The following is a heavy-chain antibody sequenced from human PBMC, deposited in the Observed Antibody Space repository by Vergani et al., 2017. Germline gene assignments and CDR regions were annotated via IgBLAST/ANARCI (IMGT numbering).Heavy chain of an antibody. CDR3: ARNDFWSGYDAFNI. Sequence: QVQLVQSGAEVKKPGASVKVSCKASGYTFTSYGFSWVRQAPGQGLEWMGWISAYNGNTNYAQNLQGRVTMTTDQSTSTAYMGLRSLRSDDTAVYYCARNDFWSGYDAFNIWGQGTMVTVSS. D-gene: IGHD3-3*01. J-gene: IGHJ3*02. CDR2: ISAYNGNT. V-gene: IGHV1-18*01. CDR1: GYTFTSYG.